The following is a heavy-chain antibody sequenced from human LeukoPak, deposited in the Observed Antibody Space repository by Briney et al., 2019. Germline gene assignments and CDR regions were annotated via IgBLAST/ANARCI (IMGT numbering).Heavy chain of an antibody. V-gene: IGHV3-23*01. J-gene: IGHJ4*02. D-gene: IGHD6-6*01. CDR1: GFTFSSYA. Sequence: GGSLRLSCAASGFTFSSYAMSWVRQAPGKGLEWVSAISGSGGSTYYADSVKGRFTISRDSAKDLLYLQMNSLRVEDTSMYYCAWYRRLSEAYWGEGTLVTVPS. CDR2: ISGSGGST. CDR3: AWYRRLSEAY.